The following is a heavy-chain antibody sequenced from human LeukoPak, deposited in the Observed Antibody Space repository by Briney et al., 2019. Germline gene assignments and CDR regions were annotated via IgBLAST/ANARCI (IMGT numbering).Heavy chain of an antibody. V-gene: IGHV4-59*01. J-gene: IGHJ3*02. CDR1: GGSISSYY. CDR2: IYYSGST. Sequence: PSETLSPTCTVSGGSISSYYWSWIRQPPGKGLEWIGYIYYSGSTNYNPSLKSRVSISVDTSKNQFSLKLSSVTAADTAVYYCARDPSYYYGSGSYSRAFDIWGQGTMVTVSS. D-gene: IGHD3-10*01. CDR3: ARDPSYYYGSGSYSRAFDI.